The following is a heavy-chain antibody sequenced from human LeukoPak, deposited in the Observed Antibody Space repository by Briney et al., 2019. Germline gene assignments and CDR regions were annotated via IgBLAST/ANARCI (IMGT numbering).Heavy chain of an antibody. Sequence: ASVKVSCKASGYTFTGYYMHWVRQAPGQGLEWMGWISAYNGNTNYAQKLQGRVTMTTDISTSTAYMELRSLRSDDTAVYYCARDLITMIVVVNHLAFDIWGQGTMVTVSS. D-gene: IGHD3-22*01. J-gene: IGHJ3*02. CDR1: GYTFTGYY. V-gene: IGHV1-18*04. CDR3: ARDLITMIVVVNHLAFDI. CDR2: ISAYNGNT.